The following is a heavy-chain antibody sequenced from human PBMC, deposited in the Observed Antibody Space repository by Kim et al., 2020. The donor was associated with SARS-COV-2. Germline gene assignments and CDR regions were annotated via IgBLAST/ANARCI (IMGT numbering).Heavy chain of an antibody. Sequence: GGSLRLSCEASGFTFDTFWMSWVRQAPGKGLEWVANIKMDGSEKNYVDSVKGRFTISRENTKNSLYLQMNSLRVEDTAVYYCVRGGGTFDNWGQGTLVTVSS. CDR3: VRGGGTFDN. V-gene: IGHV3-7*03. CDR2: IKMDGSEK. D-gene: IGHD1-1*01. CDR1: GFTFDTFW. J-gene: IGHJ4*02.